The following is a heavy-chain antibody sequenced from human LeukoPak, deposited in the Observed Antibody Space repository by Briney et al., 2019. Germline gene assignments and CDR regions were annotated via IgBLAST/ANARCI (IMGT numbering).Heavy chain of an antibody. CDR1: GGSFSAYY. V-gene: IGHV4-34*01. Sequence: SETLSLTCAVYGGSFSAYYWTWIRQPPGKGLEWVGEINHSGSTSYNPSLKSRVTISVDTSKNQFSLKLSSVTAADTAVYYCARGERKIVALDYWGQGTLVTVSS. CDR2: INHSGST. J-gene: IGHJ4*02. CDR3: ARGERKIVALDY. D-gene: IGHD5-12*01.